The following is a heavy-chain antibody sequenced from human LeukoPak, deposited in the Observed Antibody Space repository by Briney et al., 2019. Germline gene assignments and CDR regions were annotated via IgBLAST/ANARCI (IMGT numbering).Heavy chain of an antibody. Sequence: SETLSLTCTVSGGSISSSSYYWGWIRQPPGKGLEWIGTIYYSGSTYYNPSPKSRVTISVDTSKSQFSLNLTSVTAADTAVYYCARRLVAANAVDYWGQGSLVTVSS. J-gene: IGHJ4*02. CDR1: GGSISSSSYY. V-gene: IGHV4-39*01. CDR3: ARRLVAANAVDY. CDR2: IYYSGST. D-gene: IGHD2-21*02.